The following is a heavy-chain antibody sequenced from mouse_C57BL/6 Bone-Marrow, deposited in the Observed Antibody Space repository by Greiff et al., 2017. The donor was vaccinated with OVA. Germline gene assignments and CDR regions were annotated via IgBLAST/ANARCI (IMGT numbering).Heavy chain of an antibody. CDR3: ARGLAGTRDEFAY. Sequence: VQLQQPGAELVRPGSSVKLSCKASGYTFTSYWMDWVKQRPGQGLEWIGNIYPSDSETHYNQKFKDKATLTVDKSSSTAYMPLSSLTSEDSAVYYCARGLAGTRDEFAYWGQGTLVTVSA. CDR1: GYTFTSYW. V-gene: IGHV1-61*01. D-gene: IGHD4-1*01. CDR2: IYPSDSET. J-gene: IGHJ3*01.